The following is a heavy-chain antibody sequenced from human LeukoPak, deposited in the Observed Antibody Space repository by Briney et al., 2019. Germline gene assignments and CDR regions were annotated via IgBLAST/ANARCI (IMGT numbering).Heavy chain of an antibody. D-gene: IGHD3-3*01. CDR3: AREWRTVDAFDI. CDR2: IYSGGST. Sequence: GGSLRLSCAATGFTVSNNYMSWVRQAPGKGLEWVSVIYSGGSTYYADSVKGRFTISRDNSKNTLYLQMNSLRAEDTAVYYCAREWRTVDAFDIWGQGTMVTVSS. V-gene: IGHV3-53*01. CDR1: GFTVSNNY. J-gene: IGHJ3*02.